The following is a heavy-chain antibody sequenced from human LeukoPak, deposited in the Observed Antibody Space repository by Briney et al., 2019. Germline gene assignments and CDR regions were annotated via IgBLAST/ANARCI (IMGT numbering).Heavy chain of an antibody. CDR1: GYVVSDVH. Sequence: ASVKVSCKASGYVVSDVHFNGVRQAPGQGLEWMGWINPHSGATNYAQRFQGRVSMDASIDTAYMELSRLTSDDTAVYYCATSSSVTHTRDPWGQGTLVTVSS. J-gene: IGHJ5*02. CDR3: ATSSSVTHTRDP. D-gene: IGHD5/OR15-5a*01. V-gene: IGHV1-2*02. CDR2: INPHSGAT.